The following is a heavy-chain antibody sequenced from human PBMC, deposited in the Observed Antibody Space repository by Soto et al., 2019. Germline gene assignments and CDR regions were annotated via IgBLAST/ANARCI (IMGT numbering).Heavy chain of an antibody. CDR1: GGSFSSGGYS. CDR2: IYHSGST. Sequence: SETLSLTCAVSGGSFSSGGYSWSWIRQPPGKGLEWIGYIYHSGSTYYNPSLKSRVTISVDTSKNHLSLNMSSVTAADTAVYYCAGQSRDYYAWFGYWGQGSLVTVSS. V-gene: IGHV4-30-2*03. CDR3: AGQSRDYYAWFGY. J-gene: IGHJ4*02. D-gene: IGHD1-26*01.